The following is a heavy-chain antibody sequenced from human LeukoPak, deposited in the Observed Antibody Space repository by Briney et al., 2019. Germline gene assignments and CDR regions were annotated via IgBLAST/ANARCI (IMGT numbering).Heavy chain of an antibody. V-gene: IGHV3-23*01. J-gene: IGHJ5*02. D-gene: IGHD3-3*01. Sequence: PGGSLRLSCAASGFTFSSYAMSWVRQAPGKGLEWVSAISGSGGSTYYADSVKGRFTISRDNSKNTLYLLMNSLRAEDTAVYYCAKDLLDFWSGPKFDPWGQGTLVTVSS. CDR2: ISGSGGST. CDR1: GFTFSSYA. CDR3: AKDLLDFWSGPKFDP.